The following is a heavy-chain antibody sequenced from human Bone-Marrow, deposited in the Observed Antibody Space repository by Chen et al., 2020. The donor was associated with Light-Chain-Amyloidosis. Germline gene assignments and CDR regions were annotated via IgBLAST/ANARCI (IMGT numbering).Heavy chain of an antibody. J-gene: IGHJ3*02. CDR2: ISWNSGSI. Sequence: EVQVVESGGGLVQPGGSLRLSCTASGFTFTAYWMHWVRQAPGKGLEWVSGISWNSGSIGYADSVKGRFTISRDNAKNSLYLQMNSLRAEDMALYYCAKDPLHSSSGAFDIWGQGTMVTVSS. D-gene: IGHD6-6*01. V-gene: IGHV3-9*03. CDR3: AKDPLHSSSGAFDI. CDR1: GFTFTAYW.